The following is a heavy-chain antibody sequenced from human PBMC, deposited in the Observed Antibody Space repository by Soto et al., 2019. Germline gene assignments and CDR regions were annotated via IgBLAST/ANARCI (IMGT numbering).Heavy chain of an antibody. CDR2: IIPIFGTA. CDR3: ATAMIVGYYFYYYGMDV. CDR1: GGTFSSYA. D-gene: IGHD3-22*01. V-gene: IGHV1-69*13. J-gene: IGHJ6*02. Sequence: SVKVSCKASGGTFSSYAISWVRQAPGQGLEWMGGIIPIFGTANYAQKFQGRVTITADESTSTACMELSSLRSEDTAVYYCATAMIVGYYFYYYGMDVWGQWTSVTVSS.